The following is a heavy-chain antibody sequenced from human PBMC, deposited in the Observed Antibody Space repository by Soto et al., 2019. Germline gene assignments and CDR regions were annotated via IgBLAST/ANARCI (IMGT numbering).Heavy chain of an antibody. CDR2: IWYDGSNK. Sequence: QVQLVESGGGVVQPGRSLRLSCAAPGFTFSSYGMHWVRQAPGKGLEWVAVIWYDGSNKHYADSVKGRFTISRDNSKNTLYLQMNSLRAEDTAVYYCARTTGLNWFDPWGQGTLVTVS. D-gene: IGHD1-1*01. CDR3: ARTTGLNWFDP. J-gene: IGHJ5*02. CDR1: GFTFSSYG. V-gene: IGHV3-33*01.